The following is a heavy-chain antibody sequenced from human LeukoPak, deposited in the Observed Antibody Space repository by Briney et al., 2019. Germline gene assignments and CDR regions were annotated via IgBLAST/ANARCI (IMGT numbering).Heavy chain of an antibody. V-gene: IGHV3-11*01. CDR2: ISSSGSTI. Sequence: NPGGSLRLSYAASGFTFSDYYMSWIRQAPGKGLEWVSYISSSGSTIYYADSVKGRFTVSRDNAKNSLYLQMNSLRAEDTAVYYCARDPIAAQSDYWGQGTLVTVSS. CDR3: ARDPIAAQSDY. CDR1: GFTFSDYY. D-gene: IGHD6-13*01. J-gene: IGHJ4*02.